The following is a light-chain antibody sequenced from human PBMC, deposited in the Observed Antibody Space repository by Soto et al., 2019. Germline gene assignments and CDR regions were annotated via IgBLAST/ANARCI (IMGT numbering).Light chain of an antibody. Sequence: DIQMTQSPSSVSASVGDRVAIICRASQGIGTWLAWYQQKPGKAPKLLMYGASSLQSGVPSRFSGSGSGTDFTLTISSLQHEDFAAYYFQQADIGPLTFGGGTKVEIK. J-gene: IGKJ4*01. CDR1: QGIGTW. V-gene: IGKV1-12*01. CDR3: QQADIGPLT. CDR2: GAS.